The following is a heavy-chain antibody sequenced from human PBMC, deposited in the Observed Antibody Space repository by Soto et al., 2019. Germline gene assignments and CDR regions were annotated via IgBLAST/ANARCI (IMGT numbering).Heavy chain of an antibody. CDR3: AKGGSGSYSNAFDI. Sequence: QLQLQESGPGLVKPSETLSLTCTVSGGSISSSSYYWGWIRQPPGKGLEWIGSIYYSGSTYYNPYLNSRVTIAVSTSKSQFALKLSSVTAADPAVYYCAKGGSGSYSNAFDIWGQGTMVTVSS. V-gene: IGHV4-39*01. J-gene: IGHJ3*02. D-gene: IGHD3-10*01. CDR2: IYYSGST. CDR1: GGSISSSSYY.